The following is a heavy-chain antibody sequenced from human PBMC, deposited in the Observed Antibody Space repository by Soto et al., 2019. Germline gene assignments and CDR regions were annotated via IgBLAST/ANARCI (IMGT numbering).Heavy chain of an antibody. CDR3: ANSFGVVIFPSYYYGMDV. J-gene: IGHJ6*02. Sequence: PGGSLRLSCAASGFTFSSYGMHWVRQAPGKGLEWVAVISYDGSNKYYADSVKGRFTISRDNSKNTLYLQMNSLRAEDTAVYYCANSFGVVIFPSYYYGMDVWGQGTTVTVSS. CDR1: GFTFSSYG. D-gene: IGHD3-3*01. CDR2: ISYDGSNK. V-gene: IGHV3-30*18.